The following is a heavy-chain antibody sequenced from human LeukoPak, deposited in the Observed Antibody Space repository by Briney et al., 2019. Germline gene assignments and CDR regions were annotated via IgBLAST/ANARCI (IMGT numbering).Heavy chain of an antibody. CDR3: ARVRGSLLVL. CDR2: TYYSGST. Sequence: SQTLSLTCTVSGGSISSGGYYWSWIRQHPGKGLEWIGYTYYSGSTYYNPSLKSRVTISVDTSKNQFSLKLSSVTAADTAVYYCARVRGSLLVLWGQGTLVTVSS. CDR1: GGSISSGGYY. J-gene: IGHJ4*02. D-gene: IGHD2-15*01. V-gene: IGHV4-31*03.